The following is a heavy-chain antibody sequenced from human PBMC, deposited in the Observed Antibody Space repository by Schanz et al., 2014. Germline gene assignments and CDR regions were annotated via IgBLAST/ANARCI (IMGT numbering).Heavy chain of an antibody. CDR3: ARALFGSGHGDV. Sequence: QVYLVQSGPEVAEPGASLKVSCKTSGYTFSSFFITWVRQAPGQGLEWMGIINPSGGSTSYAQKFQGRVTMTRDTSISTAYMELSRLKSDDTAVYYCARALFGSGHGDVWGQGTTVTVSS. CDR1: GYTFSSFF. D-gene: IGHD3-10*01. V-gene: IGHV1-46*01. J-gene: IGHJ6*02. CDR2: INPSGGST.